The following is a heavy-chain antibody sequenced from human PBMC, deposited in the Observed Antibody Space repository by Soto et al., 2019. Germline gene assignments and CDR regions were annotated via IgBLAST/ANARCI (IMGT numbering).Heavy chain of an antibody. V-gene: IGHV3-33*01. CDR2: IWYDGSNK. J-gene: IGHJ6*02. CDR3: ARALWEDFWRGYPYYYGMDV. D-gene: IGHD3-3*01. CDR1: GFTFSSYG. Sequence: GGSLRLSCAASGFTFSSYGMHWVRQAPGKRLEWVAVIWYDGSNKYYADSVKGRFTISRDNSKNTLYLQMNSLRAEDTAVYYFARALWEDFWRGYPYYYGMDVWGQVTTVTVSS.